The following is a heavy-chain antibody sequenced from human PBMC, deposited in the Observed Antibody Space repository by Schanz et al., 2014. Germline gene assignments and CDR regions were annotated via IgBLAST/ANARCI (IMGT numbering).Heavy chain of an antibody. J-gene: IGHJ4*02. CDR3: ARDIGNGTNFDY. CDR2: INGDGSST. Sequence: EVQLVESGGELVQPGGSLRLSCAASGFTFSSYWMHWVRQVPGKGPVWVSRINGDGSSTLYADSVKGRFTISRDNSKNTLNLQLNSLRAEDTAVYYCARDIGNGTNFDYWGQGTLVTVSS. CDR1: GFTFSSYW. D-gene: IGHD1-1*01. V-gene: IGHV3-74*01.